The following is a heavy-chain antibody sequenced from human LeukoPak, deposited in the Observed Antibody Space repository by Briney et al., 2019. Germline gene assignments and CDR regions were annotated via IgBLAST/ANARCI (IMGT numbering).Heavy chain of an antibody. J-gene: IGHJ5*02. V-gene: IGHV1-2*02. D-gene: IGHD3-22*01. CDR2: INPNSGGT. Sequence: ASVKVSCKASGYTFTGYYMHWVRQAPGQGLEWMGWINPNSGGTNYSQKFQGRVTMTRDTSIGTSIGTAYMELSRLRSDDTAVYYCARTPATYYYDSSPRNWFDPWGQGTLVTVSS. CDR1: GYTFTGYY. CDR3: ARTPATYYYDSSPRNWFDP.